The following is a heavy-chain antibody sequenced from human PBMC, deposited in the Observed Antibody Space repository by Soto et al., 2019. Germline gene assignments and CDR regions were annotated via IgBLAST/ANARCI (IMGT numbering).Heavy chain of an antibody. CDR1: GASVTSGGYF. D-gene: IGHD3-10*01. CDR2: IYSSGAT. J-gene: IGHJ5*02. V-gene: IGHV4-31*02. Sequence: SETLSLTCNVSGASVTSGGYFWTWIRQFPEKGLEWVGYIYSSGATQYNPSLQSRLSMSLDTSANTFSLKLTSVTVADTAVYYCAVLRSTREGAYPNLFAPRARGTSDPVS. CDR3: AVLRSTREGAYPNLFAP.